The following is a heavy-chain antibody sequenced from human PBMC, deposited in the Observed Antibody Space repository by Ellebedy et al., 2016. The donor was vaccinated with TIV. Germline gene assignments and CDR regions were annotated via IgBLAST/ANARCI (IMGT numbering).Heavy chain of an antibody. J-gene: IGHJ6*02. CDR1: GYTFTGYY. CDR3: ATCSSTSCYPYYYGMDV. Sequence: AASVKVSCKASGYTFTGYYMHWVRQAPGQGLEWMGWINPNSGGTNYAQKFQGRVIMTRDTSISTAYMELNRLRSDDKAVYYCATCSSTSCYPYYYGMDVWGQGTTVTVSS. CDR2: INPNSGGT. D-gene: IGHD2-2*01. V-gene: IGHV1-2*02.